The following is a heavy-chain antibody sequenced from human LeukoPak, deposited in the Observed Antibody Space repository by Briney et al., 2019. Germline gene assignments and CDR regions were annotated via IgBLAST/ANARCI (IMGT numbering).Heavy chain of an antibody. CDR3: AKPTPYGTTWAGGSDL. D-gene: IGHD2-15*01. Sequence: GGSLRLSCAGSGFTFINFAMTWVRQAPGKGLEWVSSMGPSGDTYYVDSVKGRFSISRDASKNTMYLQMSTLRADDTAVYFCAKPTPYGTTWAGGSDLWGQGTMVTVSS. V-gene: IGHV3-23*01. CDR2: MGPSGDT. J-gene: IGHJ3*01. CDR1: GFTFINFA.